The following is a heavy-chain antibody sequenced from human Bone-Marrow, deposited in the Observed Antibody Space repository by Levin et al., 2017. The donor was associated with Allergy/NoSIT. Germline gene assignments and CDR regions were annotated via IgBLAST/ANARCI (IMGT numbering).Heavy chain of an antibody. CDR2: ISGSGDST. V-gene: IGHV3-23*01. CDR1: GFTFSNYA. D-gene: IGHD3-10*01. CDR3: AKDRDFYGSGSLGS. Sequence: QTSETLSLTCAASGFTFSNYAMSWVRQAPGKGLEWVSGISGSGDSTYDGDSVKGRFTISRDNSKNTLYQQMNSLKAEETAVYYCAKDRDFYGSGSLGSWGQGTLVTVTS. J-gene: IGHJ4*02.